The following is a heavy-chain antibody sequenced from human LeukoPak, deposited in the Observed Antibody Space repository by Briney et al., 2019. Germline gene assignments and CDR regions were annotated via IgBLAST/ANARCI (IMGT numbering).Heavy chain of an antibody. CDR2: IKSKTDGGTT. CDR1: GFTFSNAW. Sequence: PGGSLRLSCAASGFTFSNAWMSWVRQAPGKGLEWVGRIKSKTDGGTTDYAAPVKGRFTISRDDSKNTLYLQMNSLRAEDTAVYYCARERWLQSIDYWGQGTLVTVSS. J-gene: IGHJ4*02. CDR3: ARERWLQSIDY. V-gene: IGHV3-15*01. D-gene: IGHD5-24*01.